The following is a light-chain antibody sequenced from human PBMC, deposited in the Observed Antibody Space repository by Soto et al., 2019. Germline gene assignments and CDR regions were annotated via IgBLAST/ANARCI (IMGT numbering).Light chain of an antibody. Sequence: QTVVTQEPSLTVSPGGTVTLTCGSSTGAVTRAQYPYWFQQRPGQVPRTLIFDTSDKQSWTPARFSGSLLGGKAALTLSGAQPEDEAEYYCLLSYGGGVVFGGGTKVTVL. CDR2: DTS. J-gene: IGLJ2*01. CDR1: TGAVTRAQY. CDR3: LLSYGGGVV. V-gene: IGLV7-46*01.